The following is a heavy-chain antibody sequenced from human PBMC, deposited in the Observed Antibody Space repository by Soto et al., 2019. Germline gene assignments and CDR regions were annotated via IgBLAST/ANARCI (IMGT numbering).Heavy chain of an antibody. D-gene: IGHD4-17*01. CDR3: ARALYGDYLYDCGMDV. Sequence: QVQLVQSGAEVKKPGASVKVSCKASGYTFTSYGISWVRQAPGQGLEWMGWISAYNGNTNYAQKLQGRVTMTTDTSTSTADMELRSLRSDDTAVYYCARALYGDYLYDCGMDVWGQGTTVTVSS. V-gene: IGHV1-18*01. CDR1: GYTFTSYG. CDR2: ISAYNGNT. J-gene: IGHJ6*02.